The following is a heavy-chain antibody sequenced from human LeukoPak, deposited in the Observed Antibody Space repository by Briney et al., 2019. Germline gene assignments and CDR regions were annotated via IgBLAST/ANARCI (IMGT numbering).Heavy chain of an antibody. Sequence: GSVSVSCKPSGYTFTSYYMHWVRQAPGQGREWMGIIKSSGGSANNTQKFQGRVTMTRDTSTSTVLMELSSLRSEDKAVYYCARDGWYCTSASCYNRRGVLYDFDYWGQGALVTVSS. CDR2: IKSSGGSA. CDR3: ARDGWYCTSASCYNRRGVLYDFDY. J-gene: IGHJ4*02. D-gene: IGHD2-2*02. V-gene: IGHV1-46*01. CDR1: GYTFTSYY.